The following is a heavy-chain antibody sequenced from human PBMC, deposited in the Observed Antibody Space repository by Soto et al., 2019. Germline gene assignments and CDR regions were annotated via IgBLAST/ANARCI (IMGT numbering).Heavy chain of an antibody. Sequence: QVQLVQSGAEVKKPGASVKVSCKASGYTFTSYGITWVRQAPGQGLEWMGWFNTYNGNTNYAQKLQGRVTMTTDTTTRTAYMELRSRASDDTAVYCCAGGRGGYAYGDFWGQGTLVTVSS. CDR3: AGGRGGYAYGDF. V-gene: IGHV1-18*01. CDR1: GYTFTSYG. CDR2: FNTYNGNT. D-gene: IGHD5-12*01. J-gene: IGHJ4*02.